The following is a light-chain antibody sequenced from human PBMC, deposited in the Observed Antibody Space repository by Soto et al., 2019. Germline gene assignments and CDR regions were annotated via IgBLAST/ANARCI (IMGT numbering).Light chain of an antibody. CDR1: QSISSW. V-gene: IGKV1-5*01. Sequence: DIQMTQSPSTLSASVGDRVTITCLASQSISSWLAWYQQKPGKAPKLLIYDASSLESGVPSRFSGSGSGTEFTLTISSLQPDDFATYYCQQYHSYSPTFGQGTKVELK. J-gene: IGKJ1*01. CDR2: DAS. CDR3: QQYHSYSPT.